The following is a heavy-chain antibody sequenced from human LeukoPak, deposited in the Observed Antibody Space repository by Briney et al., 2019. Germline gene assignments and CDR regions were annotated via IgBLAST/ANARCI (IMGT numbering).Heavy chain of an antibody. D-gene: IGHD3-16*01. CDR1: GGSISSYY. CDR3: AREWPRSYGMITFGGPFNWFDP. V-gene: IGHV4-4*07. Sequence: SETLSLTCTVSGGSISSYYWSWIRQPAGKGLEWIGRIYTSGSTNYNPSLKSRVTMSVDTSKNQFSLKLSSVTAADTAVYYCAREWPRSYGMITFGGPFNWFDPWGQGTLVTVSS. CDR2: IYTSGST. J-gene: IGHJ5*02.